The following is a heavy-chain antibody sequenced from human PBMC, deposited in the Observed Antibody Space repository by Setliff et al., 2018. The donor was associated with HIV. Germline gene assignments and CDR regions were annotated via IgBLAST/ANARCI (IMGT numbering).Heavy chain of an antibody. J-gene: IGHJ3*02. CDR1: GFTFSSYA. V-gene: IGHV3-30*04. CDR2: ISYDGSNK. CDR3: ARDTEMITTTDAFDI. Sequence: PGGSLRLSCAASGFTFSSYAMHWVRQAPGKGLEWVAVISYDGSNKYYADSVKGRFTISRDNSKNTLYLQMNSLRAEDTAVYYCARDTEMITTTDAFDIWGQGTMVTVSS. D-gene: IGHD3-22*01.